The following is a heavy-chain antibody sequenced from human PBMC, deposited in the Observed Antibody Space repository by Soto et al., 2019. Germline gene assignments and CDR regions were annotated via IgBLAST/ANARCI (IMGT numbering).Heavy chain of an antibody. D-gene: IGHD3-10*01. Sequence: EVQLVESGGGLIQPGGSLRLSCAVSGFTVSNNYMSWVRQAPGKGLEGVSVIYSGGYTAYGDSVKGRFTISRDNSKNTLFHQIKSLGPDDLAVSYWAAHPGGGGYWGQGTLVTVSS. J-gene: IGHJ4*02. CDR2: IYSGGYT. V-gene: IGHV3-53*01. CDR1: GFTVSNNY. CDR3: AAHPGGGGY.